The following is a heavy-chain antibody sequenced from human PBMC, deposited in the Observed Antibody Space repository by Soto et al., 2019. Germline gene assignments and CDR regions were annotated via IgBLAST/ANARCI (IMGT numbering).Heavy chain of an antibody. V-gene: IGHV1-46*03. CDR3: ATYSSGSNCPGPWN. Sequence: QVQLVQAGAEVKKPGASVKVSCKASGYYFITYYLHWVRQAPGQGLEWMAIINPSGGSTNYAQKFQCKVTLTRDTYTSTVYLELSSLKSDDTAVYYCATYSSGSNCPGPWNWGQGTLVTVSS. J-gene: IGHJ3*01. CDR2: INPSGGST. CDR1: GYYFITYY. D-gene: IGHD3-22*01.